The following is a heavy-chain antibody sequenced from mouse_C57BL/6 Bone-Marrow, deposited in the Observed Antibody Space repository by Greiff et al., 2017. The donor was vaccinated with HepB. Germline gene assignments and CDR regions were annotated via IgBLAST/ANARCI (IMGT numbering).Heavy chain of an antibody. CDR3: ARGGDGYYEDYAMDY. CDR1: GFTFSDYY. V-gene: IGHV5-12*01. Sequence: EVKLVESGGGLVQPGGSLKLSCAASGFTFSDYYMYWVRQTPEKRLEWDAYISNGGGSTYYPDTVKGRFTISRDNAKNTLYLQMSRLKSEDTAMYYCARGGDGYYEDYAMDYWGQGTSVTVSS. J-gene: IGHJ4*01. D-gene: IGHD2-3*01. CDR2: ISNGGGST.